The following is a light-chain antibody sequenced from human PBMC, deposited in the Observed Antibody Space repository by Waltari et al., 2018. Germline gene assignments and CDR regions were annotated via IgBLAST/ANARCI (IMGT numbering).Light chain of an antibody. J-gene: IGLJ1*01. V-gene: IGLV2-14*03. CDR1: SSDVGGYNY. CDR3: SSYTSSSTTPYV. Sequence: QSALTQPASVSGSPGQSITISCTGTSSDVGGYNYVSWYQQHPGKAPKLMIYDVSNRPSVVSNRFSGSKSGNTASLTISGLQAEDEADYYCSSYTSSSTTPYVFGTGTKVTVL. CDR2: DVS.